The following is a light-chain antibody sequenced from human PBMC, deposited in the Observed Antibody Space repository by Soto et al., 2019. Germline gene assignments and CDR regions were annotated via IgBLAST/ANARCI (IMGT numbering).Light chain of an antibody. Sequence: DIQMTQSPSSLSASVGDRVTIICRASQSISNYLIWIQQKPGKAPNLLIYGASTLQSGVPSRFSGSGSGTDFTLTISSLQPEDFATYVCQQTYISPITFGQGTRLEIK. CDR1: QSISNY. V-gene: IGKV1-39*01. J-gene: IGKJ5*01. CDR3: QQTYISPIT. CDR2: GAS.